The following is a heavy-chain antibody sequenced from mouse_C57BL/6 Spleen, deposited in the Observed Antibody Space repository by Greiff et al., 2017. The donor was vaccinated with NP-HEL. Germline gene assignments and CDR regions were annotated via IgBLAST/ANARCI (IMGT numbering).Heavy chain of an antibody. V-gene: IGHV1-72*01. D-gene: IGHD1-1*01. CDR3: ARSSSDYYGSSSFAY. CDR1: GYTFTSYW. Sequence: QVQLKQSGAELVKPGASVKLSCKASGYTFTSYWMHWVKQRPGRGLEWIGRIDPNSGGTKYNEKLKSKATLTVDKPSSTAYMQLSSLTSEDSAVYYCARSSSDYYGSSSFAYWGQGTLVTVSA. CDR2: IDPNSGGT. J-gene: IGHJ3*01.